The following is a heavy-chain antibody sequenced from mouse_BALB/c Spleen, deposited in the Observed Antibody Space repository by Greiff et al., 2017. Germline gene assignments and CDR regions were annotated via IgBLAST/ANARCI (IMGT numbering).Heavy chain of an antibody. CDR1: GYSFTSYW. CDR2: IDPSDSET. Sequence: QVQLQQPGPQLVRPGASVKISCKASGYSFTSYWMHWVKQRPGQGLEWIGMIDPSDSETRLNQKFKDKATLTVDKSSSTAYMQLSSPTSEDSAVYYCARIYYYGSSYFDYWGQGTTLTVSS. D-gene: IGHD1-1*01. CDR3: ARIYYYGSSYFDY. V-gene: IGHV1S127*01. J-gene: IGHJ2*01.